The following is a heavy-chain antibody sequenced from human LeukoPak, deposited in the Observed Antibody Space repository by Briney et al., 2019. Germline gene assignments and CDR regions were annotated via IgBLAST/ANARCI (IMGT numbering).Heavy chain of an antibody. J-gene: IGHJ4*02. CDR2: INTNTGNP. CDR3: ARRDHSGSCQISPGDFDY. V-gene: IGHV7-4-1*02. Sequence: GSVKVSCKASGYTFTNYAVNWVRQAPGQGLEWMGGINTNTGNPTYAQGFTGRFVFSLDTSVSTAYLQISSLKAEDTAVYYCARRDHSGSCQISPGDFDYWGQGTLVTVSS. CDR1: GYTFTNYA. D-gene: IGHD1-26*01.